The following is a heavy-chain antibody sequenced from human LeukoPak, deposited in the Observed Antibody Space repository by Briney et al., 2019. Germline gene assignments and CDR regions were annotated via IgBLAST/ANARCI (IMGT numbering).Heavy chain of an antibody. CDR2: ICYDGSNK. Sequence: WGSLRLSCAASGFTFSSYGMHWVRQPPGKGLEWVGVICYDGSNKYYADFVKGRFTISRDNYKNTMYLQMDGLSADDTAVYYCARDYYYDSSSYYYYFDYWGQGTLVIVSS. CDR1: GFTFSSYG. CDR3: ARDYYYDSSSYYYYFDY. J-gene: IGHJ4*02. D-gene: IGHD3-22*01. V-gene: IGHV3-33*08.